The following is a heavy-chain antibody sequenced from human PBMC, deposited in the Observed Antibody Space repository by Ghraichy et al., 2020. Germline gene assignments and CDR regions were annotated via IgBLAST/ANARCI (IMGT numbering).Heavy chain of an antibody. CDR2: INLSSGST. Sequence: VKVSCKASGYTFTSYYMHWVRQAPGQGLEWVGIINLSSGSTTYSQKLQGRVTMTRDTSTNIAYMELSSLRSDDTAVYYCAGGKGGFGYGSGSYGMDVWGQGTALAVS. V-gene: IGHV1-46*01. CDR1: GYTFTSYY. CDR3: AGGKGGFGYGSGSYGMDV. D-gene: IGHD3-10*01. J-gene: IGHJ6*02.